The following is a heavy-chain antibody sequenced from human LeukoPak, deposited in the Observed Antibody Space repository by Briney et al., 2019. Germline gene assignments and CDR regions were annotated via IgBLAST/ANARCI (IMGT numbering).Heavy chain of an antibody. V-gene: IGHV4-4*07. Sequence: SETLSLTCTFSGGSINHYYWSWIRQPAGRGLEWIGLIHSSGSTSYNPSLKSRVSMSIDTSKNQFSLKLSSVTAADTAVYYCARQNYGAAPLRYWGQGTLVTVSS. CDR1: GGSINHYY. J-gene: IGHJ4*02. CDR3: ARQNYGAAPLRY. CDR2: IHSSGST. D-gene: IGHD4/OR15-4a*01.